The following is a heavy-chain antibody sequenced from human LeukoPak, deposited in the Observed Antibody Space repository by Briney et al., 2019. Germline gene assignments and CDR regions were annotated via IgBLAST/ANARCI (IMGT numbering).Heavy chain of an antibody. CDR1: GFTFSSYS. J-gene: IGHJ4*02. Sequence: GGSLRLSCAASGFTFSSYSMNWVRQAPGKGLEWVSSISSSSSYIYYADSVKGRFTIPRDNAKNSLYLQMNSLRAEDTAVYYCARGQWDRDTWPLHYWGQGTLVTVSS. V-gene: IGHV3-21*01. D-gene: IGHD1-26*01. CDR2: ISSSSSYI. CDR3: ARGQWDRDTWPLHY.